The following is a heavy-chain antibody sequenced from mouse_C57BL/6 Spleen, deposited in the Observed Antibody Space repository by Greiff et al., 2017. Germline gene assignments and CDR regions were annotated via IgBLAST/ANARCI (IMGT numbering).Heavy chain of an antibody. CDR2: IYPGDGDT. Sequence: QVQLQQSGPELVKPGASVKISCKASGYAFSSSWMNWVKQRPGKGLEWIGRIYPGDGDTNYNGKFKGKATLTADKSSSTAYMQLSSLTSEDSAVXFCAREGQGNGDWGQGTTLTVSS. J-gene: IGHJ2*01. CDR3: AREGQGNGD. D-gene: IGHD2-1*01. CDR1: GYAFSSSW. V-gene: IGHV1-82*01.